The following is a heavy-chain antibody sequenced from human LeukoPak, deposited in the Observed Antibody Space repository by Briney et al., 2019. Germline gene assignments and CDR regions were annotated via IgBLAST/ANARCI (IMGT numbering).Heavy chain of an antibody. V-gene: IGHV3-69-1*01. CDR1: GGSISSSSYY. D-gene: IGHD4-17*01. Sequence: ETLSLTCTVSGGSISSSSYYWGWIRQPPGKGLEWVSSISSSSYIYYADSVKGRFTISRDNAKNTLYLQMNSLRAEDTAVYYCARGPTVTTHNWFDPWGQGTLVTVSS. J-gene: IGHJ5*02. CDR2: ISSSSYI. CDR3: ARGPTVTTHNWFDP.